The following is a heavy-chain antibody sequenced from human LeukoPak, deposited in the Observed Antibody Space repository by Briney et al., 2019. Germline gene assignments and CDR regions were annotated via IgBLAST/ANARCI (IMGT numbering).Heavy chain of an antibody. CDR3: ARNQQLGGHSYYYYGKDV. CDR1: GFTSIAYA. CDR2: ISGGGVTT. V-gene: IGHV3-23*01. Sequence: QPGGSLRLSCVGSGFTSIAYALTWARQAPGKGLEWVSGISGGGVTTYYADSVKGRFTISRGNSKNTLYLQMNSLRADDTAIYYCARNQQLGGHSYYYYGKDVWGQGTTVTVSS. J-gene: IGHJ6*02. D-gene: IGHD3-16*01.